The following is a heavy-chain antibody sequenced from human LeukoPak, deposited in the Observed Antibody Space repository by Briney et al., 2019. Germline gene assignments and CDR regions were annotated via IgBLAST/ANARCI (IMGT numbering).Heavy chain of an antibody. CDR1: GFTFSSYG. J-gene: IGHJ4*02. CDR2: VSFDGNNK. CDR3: ANFVVVTATFDH. V-gene: IGHV3-30*18. D-gene: IGHD2-21*02. Sequence: GGSLRLSCAASGFTFSSYGMHWVRQAPGKGLEWVAVVSFDGNNKYYADSVKGRFTISRDNSRNTLYLQMNSLRAEDTAVYYCANFVVVTATFDHWGRGTLVTVSS.